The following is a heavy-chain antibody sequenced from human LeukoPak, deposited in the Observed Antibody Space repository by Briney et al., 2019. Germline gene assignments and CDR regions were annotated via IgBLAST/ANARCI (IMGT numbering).Heavy chain of an antibody. Sequence: ASVKVSCKASGYTFTSYGISWVRQAPGQGLEWMGWISAYDGNTNYAQKLQGRVTMTTDTSTSTAYMELRSLRSDDTAVYYCASQKLAVAAFDYWGQGTLVTVSS. CDR1: GYTFTSYG. D-gene: IGHD6-19*01. CDR3: ASQKLAVAAFDY. CDR2: ISAYDGNT. V-gene: IGHV1-18*01. J-gene: IGHJ4*02.